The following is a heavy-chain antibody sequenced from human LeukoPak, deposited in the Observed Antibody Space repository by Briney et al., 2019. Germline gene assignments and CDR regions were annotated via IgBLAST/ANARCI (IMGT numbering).Heavy chain of an antibody. V-gene: IGHV4-38-2*02. CDR1: GYSISSGYY. D-gene: IGHD6-13*01. J-gene: IGHJ4*02. CDR2: IYHSGST. CDR3: ARVIAAAGDY. Sequence: SETLSLTCTVSGYSISSGYYWGWIRQPPGKGLEWIGSIYHSGSTYYNPSLKSRVTISVDTSKNQFSLKLSSVTAADTAVYYCARVIAAAGDYWGQGTLVTVSS.